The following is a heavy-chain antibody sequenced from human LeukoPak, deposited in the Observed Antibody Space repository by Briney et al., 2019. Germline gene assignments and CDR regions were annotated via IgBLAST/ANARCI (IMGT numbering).Heavy chain of an antibody. CDR3: ARDLYYYDSSGSNSFDY. CDR1: GFTFSSYA. Sequence: PGGSLRLSCAASGFTFSSYAMHWVRQAPGKGLEWVAVISYDGSNKYYADSVKGRFTISRDNAKNSLYLQMNSLRAEDTAVYYCARDLYYYDSSGSNSFDYWGQGTLVTVSS. D-gene: IGHD3-22*01. V-gene: IGHV3-30-3*01. J-gene: IGHJ4*02. CDR2: ISYDGSNK.